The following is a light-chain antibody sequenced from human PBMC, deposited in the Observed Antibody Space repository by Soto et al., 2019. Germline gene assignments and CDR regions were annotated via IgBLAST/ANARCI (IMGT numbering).Light chain of an antibody. CDR1: NSNIGTNT. J-gene: IGLJ1*01. V-gene: IGLV1-44*01. CDR3: AAWGDSLGAYV. CDR2: TNN. Sequence: QSVLTQPPSASATPGQRVTISCSGSNSNIGTNTVNWYQQLPGTAPRLLISTNNQRPSGVPQRFSGSKTGTSASLAIGGLQSEDGADYYCAAWGDSLGAYVFGTGTKVTVL.